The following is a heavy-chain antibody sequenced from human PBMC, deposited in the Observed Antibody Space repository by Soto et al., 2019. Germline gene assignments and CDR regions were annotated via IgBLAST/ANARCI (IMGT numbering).Heavy chain of an antibody. Sequence: QVHLVQSGAEVKKPGASVKVSCKASGYTFTSYGINWVRQAPGQGLEWMGWISAHNGNTDYAQKLQGRVIVTRDTSTSTAYMELRSLISDYTAVYYCARGRYGDYWGQGALVTVSS. J-gene: IGHJ4*02. V-gene: IGHV1-18*01. CDR3: ARGRYGDY. D-gene: IGHD1-1*01. CDR1: GYTFTSYG. CDR2: ISAHNGNT.